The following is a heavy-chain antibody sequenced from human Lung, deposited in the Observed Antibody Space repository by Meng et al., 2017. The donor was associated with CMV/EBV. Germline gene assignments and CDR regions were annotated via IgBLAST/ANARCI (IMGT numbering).Heavy chain of an antibody. J-gene: IGHJ6*02. Sequence: SQTXSLTCAVYGGSFSGYYWSWIRQPPGKGLEWIGEINHSGSTNYNPSLKSRVTISVDTSKNQFSLKLSSVTAADTAVYYCARSNIVVVVAATLGYYYYGMDVWGQGTTVTVSS. V-gene: IGHV4-34*01. D-gene: IGHD2-15*01. CDR1: GGSFSGYY. CDR2: INHSGST. CDR3: ARSNIVVVVAATLGYYYYGMDV.